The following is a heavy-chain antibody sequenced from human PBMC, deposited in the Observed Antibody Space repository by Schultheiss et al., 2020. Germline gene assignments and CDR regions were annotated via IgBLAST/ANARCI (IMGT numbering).Heavy chain of an antibody. D-gene: IGHD4-17*01. CDR1: GSSISSYY. V-gene: IGHV4-59*01. J-gene: IGHJ5*02. CDR3: ARDRSRYGDYNWFDP. CDR2: IYYSGST. Sequence: SETLSLTCTVSGSSISSYYWSWIRQPPGKGLEWIGYIYYSGSTNYNPSLKSRVTISVDTSKNQFSLKLSSVTAADTAVYYCARDRSRYGDYNWFDPWGQGTLVTVSS.